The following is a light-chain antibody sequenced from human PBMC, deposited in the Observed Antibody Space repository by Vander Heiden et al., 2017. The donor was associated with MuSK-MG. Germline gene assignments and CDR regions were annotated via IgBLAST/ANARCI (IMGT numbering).Light chain of an antibody. CDR3: SSYTRSSTRV. V-gene: IGLV2-14*01. CDR1: SSDVGAYNY. CDR2: EVS. J-gene: IGLJ1*01. Sequence: QPALTQPASVSGSPGQSTTISCPGTSSDVGAYNYVSWYQRHPGKAPKLMIYEVSNRPSGVSKRFSGSKSGNTASLTISGLQAEDEADYYCSSYTRSSTRVFGTGTKVTGL.